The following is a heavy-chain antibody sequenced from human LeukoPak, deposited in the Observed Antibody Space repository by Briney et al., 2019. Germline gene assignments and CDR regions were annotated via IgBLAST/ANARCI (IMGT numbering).Heavy chain of an antibody. CDR1: GGSISSHY. CDR2: IYYSGNT. D-gene: IGHD6-13*01. J-gene: IGHJ4*02. Sequence: SETLSLTCTVSGGSISSHYWSWIRQPPGKGLEWIAYIYYSGNTNYNPSLKSRVTISVDTSKNQFSLKLSSVTAADTAVYYCARQGGYSSSPDFWGQGTLVTVSS. CDR3: ARQGGYSSSPDF. V-gene: IGHV4-59*08.